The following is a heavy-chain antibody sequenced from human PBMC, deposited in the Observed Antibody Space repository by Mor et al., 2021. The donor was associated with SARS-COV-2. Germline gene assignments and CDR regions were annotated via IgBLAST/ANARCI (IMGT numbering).Heavy chain of an antibody. V-gene: IGHV3-49*02. CDR3: TRGAGEVVVDQFDY. CDR2: YGGTT. Sequence: YGGTTEYAASVKGRFTISRDDSKSIAYLQMNSLKTEDTAVYYCTRGAGEVVVDQFDYWGQGTLVTVSS. J-gene: IGHJ4*02. D-gene: IGHD3-22*01.